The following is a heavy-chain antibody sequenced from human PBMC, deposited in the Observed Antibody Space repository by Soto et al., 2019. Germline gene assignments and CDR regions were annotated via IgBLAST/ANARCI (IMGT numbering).Heavy chain of an antibody. Sequence: GGSLRLSCAASGFTFDDYAMHWVRQAPGKGLEWVSGISWNSGSIGYADSVKGRFTISRDNAKNSLYLQMNSLRAEDTALYYCAKAGALDTAMVFDYWGQGTLVTVSS. J-gene: IGHJ4*02. CDR2: ISWNSGSI. D-gene: IGHD5-18*01. CDR3: AKAGALDTAMVFDY. V-gene: IGHV3-9*01. CDR1: GFTFDDYA.